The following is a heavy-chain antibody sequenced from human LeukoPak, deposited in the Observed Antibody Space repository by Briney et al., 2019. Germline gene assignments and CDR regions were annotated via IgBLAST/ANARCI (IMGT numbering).Heavy chain of an antibody. CDR2: ITGSGGST. CDR1: GFTFSSYG. CDR3: LRSYYDSSAYYYLDY. D-gene: IGHD3-22*01. Sequence: GGSLRLSCAASGFTFSSYGMSWVRQAPGKGLEWVSAITGSGGSTYYADSVKGRFTISRDNSKNTLYLQMNSLRAEDTAVYCALRSYYDSSAYYYLDYWGQGTLVTVSS. V-gene: IGHV3-23*01. J-gene: IGHJ4*02.